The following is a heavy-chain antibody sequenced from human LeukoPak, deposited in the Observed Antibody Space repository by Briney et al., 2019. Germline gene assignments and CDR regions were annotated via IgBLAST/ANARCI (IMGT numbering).Heavy chain of an antibody. D-gene: IGHD1-20*01. Sequence: PGGSLRLSCAASGLTFSTHWMYWVRQTPGKGLVWVSGINDDGSLTNYADSVKGRFTMSRDNAKNTLLLQMNSLRAEDTALYYCVSYNWNQPDYWGQGSLVTVSS. CDR2: INDDGSLT. CDR1: GLTFSTHW. V-gene: IGHV3-74*01. CDR3: VSYNWNQPDY. J-gene: IGHJ4*02.